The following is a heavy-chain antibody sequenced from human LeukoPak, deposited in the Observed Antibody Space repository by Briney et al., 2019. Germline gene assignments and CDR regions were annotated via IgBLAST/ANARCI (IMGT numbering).Heavy chain of an antibody. CDR3: ARVPAPYAYDTSGYDS. CDR1: GVSISASC. D-gene: IGHD3-22*01. CDR2: RCDDGRD. V-gene: IGHV4-59*01. J-gene: IGHJ4*02. Sequence: SETLSLTCTVSGVSISASCWSWIRQSPGRGLEWVGYRCDDGRDLYNPSLRSRVSRVTISVDASEKQFSLSLRSVTAADTAMYYCARVPAPYAYDTSGYDSWGQGTLVTVSS.